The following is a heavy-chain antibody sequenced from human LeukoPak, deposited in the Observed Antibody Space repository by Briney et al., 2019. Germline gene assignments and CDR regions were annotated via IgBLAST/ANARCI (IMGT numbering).Heavy chain of an antibody. CDR2: ISSSGSTI. J-gene: IGHJ4*02. CDR1: GFTFSSYE. CDR3: ARGGYYDILTGYFY. V-gene: IGHV3-48*03. D-gene: IGHD3-9*01. Sequence: QPGGSLRLSCAASGFTFSSYEMNWVRQAPGKGLEWVSYISSSGSTIYYADSVKGRFTISRDNAKNSLYLQMNSLRAEDTAVYYCARGGYYDILTGYFYWGQGTLVTVSS.